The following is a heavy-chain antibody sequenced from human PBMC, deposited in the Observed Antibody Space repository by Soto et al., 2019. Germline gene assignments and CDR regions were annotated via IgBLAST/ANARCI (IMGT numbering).Heavy chain of an antibody. J-gene: IGHJ6*02. Sequence: EVQLVESGGGLVQPGGSLRLSCAASGFTFSSYSMNWVRQAPGKGLEWVSYISSSSSSTIYDADSVKGRFTISRDNAKNSLYLQMNSLRDEDTAVYYCARETSGAMEYSSSWNPDYYYYGMDVWGQGTTVTVSS. CDR1: GFTFSSYS. V-gene: IGHV3-48*02. D-gene: IGHD6-13*01. CDR2: ISSSSSSTI. CDR3: ARETSGAMEYSSSWNPDYYYYGMDV.